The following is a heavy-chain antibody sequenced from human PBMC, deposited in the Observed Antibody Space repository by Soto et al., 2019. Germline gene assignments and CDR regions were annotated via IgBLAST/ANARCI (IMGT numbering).Heavy chain of an antibody. CDR3: TRPNVDTAIAPPYYYYYGMDV. Sequence: GGSLRLSCAASGFTFSGSAMHWVRQASGKGLEWVGRIRSKANSYATAYAASVKGRFTISRDDSKNTAYLQMNSLKTEDTAVYYCTRPNVDTAIAPPYYYYYGMDVWGQGTTVTVSS. V-gene: IGHV3-73*01. CDR1: GFTFSGSA. J-gene: IGHJ6*02. CDR2: IRSKANSYAT. D-gene: IGHD5-18*01.